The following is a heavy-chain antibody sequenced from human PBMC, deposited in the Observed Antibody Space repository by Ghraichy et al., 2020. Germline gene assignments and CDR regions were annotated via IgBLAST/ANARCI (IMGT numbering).Heavy chain of an antibody. J-gene: IGHJ4*01. CDR3: ARDYYDSSGRYFDY. CDR1: GGSFSGYY. D-gene: IGHD3-22*01. Sequence: SQTLSLTCAVYGGSFSGYYWSWIRQPPGKGLEWIGEINHSGSTNHNPSLKSRVTISVDTSKNQFSLKLSSVTAADTAVYYCARDYYDSSGRYFDYWGHGTLVTVSS. CDR2: INHSGST. V-gene: IGHV4-34*01.